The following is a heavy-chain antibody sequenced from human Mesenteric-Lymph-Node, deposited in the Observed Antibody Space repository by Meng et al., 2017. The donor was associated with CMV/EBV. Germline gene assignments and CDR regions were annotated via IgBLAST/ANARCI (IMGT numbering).Heavy chain of an antibody. Sequence: ASVKVSYKASGYSFTDSFIQWVRQAPGQGLEWMGWINPKNGGTNYAPKFQGRVTMTRDTSISTAYMELSGLRSGDTAMYYCARVKGRGYCSSTSCKWGQGTLVTVSS. CDR1: GYSFTDSF. CDR3: ARVKGRGYCSSTSCK. V-gene: IGHV1-2*02. D-gene: IGHD2-2*01. J-gene: IGHJ4*02. CDR2: INPKNGGT.